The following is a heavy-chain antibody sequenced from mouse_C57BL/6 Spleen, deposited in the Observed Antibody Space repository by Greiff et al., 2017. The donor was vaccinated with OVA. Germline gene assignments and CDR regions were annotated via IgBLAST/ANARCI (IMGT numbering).Heavy chain of an antibody. J-gene: IGHJ2*01. D-gene: IGHD2-5*01. V-gene: IGHV1-64*01. CDR3: AREVYYSKGDY. CDR2: IHPNSGST. Sequence: QVQLQQSGAELVKPGASVKLSCKASGYTFTSYWMPWVKQRPGQGLEWIGMIHPNSGSTNYNEKFKSKATLTVDKSSSTAYMQLSSLTSEDSAVYYCAREVYYSKGDYWGQGTTLTVSS. CDR1: GYTFTSYW.